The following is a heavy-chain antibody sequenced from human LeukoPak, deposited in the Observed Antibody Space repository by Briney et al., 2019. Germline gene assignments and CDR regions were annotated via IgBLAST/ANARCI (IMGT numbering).Heavy chain of an antibody. CDR1: GYIFAGYY. Sequence: GDSVKVSCKASGYIFAGYYMQWVRQAPGQGLEWMGIINPDGGSTSYARKFQGRVTMTRETSTSTVYMELSSLRSEDTAVYYCVRPPSGKDKRHDVLDVWAQGTVVTVSS. CDR3: VRPPSGKDKRHDVLDV. D-gene: IGHD1-26*01. J-gene: IGHJ3*01. CDR2: INPDGGST. V-gene: IGHV1-46*01.